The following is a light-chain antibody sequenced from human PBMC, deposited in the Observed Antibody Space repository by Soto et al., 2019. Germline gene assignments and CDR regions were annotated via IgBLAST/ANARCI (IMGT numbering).Light chain of an antibody. CDR1: QDISNS. CDR2: ATS. V-gene: IGKV1-27*01. CDR3: QNYNSAPLT. J-gene: IGKJ4*01. Sequence: DIQMTQSPSSLSASVGDRVTITCRASQDISNSLAWYQQKPGEVPKVLIYATSILRSGVPARFRGSGSGPDFTLTISSLQPEDVATYYCQNYNSAPLTFGGGTKVEI.